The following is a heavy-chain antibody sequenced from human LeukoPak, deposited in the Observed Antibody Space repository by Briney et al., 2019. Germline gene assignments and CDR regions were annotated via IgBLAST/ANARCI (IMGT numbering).Heavy chain of an antibody. Sequence: GGSLRLSCAASGFIFSDYGMHWVRQAPGKGLEWVTFIRHDGSNKYYVDSVKGRFTISRDNSKSMVYQQMNSLRFEDTAVYYCAKEGTASKPSDLDYWGQGTLVTVSS. CDR2: IRHDGSNK. D-gene: IGHD1/OR15-1a*01. CDR1: GFIFSDYG. J-gene: IGHJ4*02. V-gene: IGHV3-30*02. CDR3: AKEGTASKPSDLDY.